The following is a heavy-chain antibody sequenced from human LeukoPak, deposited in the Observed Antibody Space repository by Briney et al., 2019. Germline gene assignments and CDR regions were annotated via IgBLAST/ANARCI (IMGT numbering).Heavy chain of an antibody. J-gene: IGHJ4*02. CDR3: SRLSAMLRRTEPFYYFEY. D-gene: IGHD3-10*01. CDR1: GFTFSSYS. V-gene: IGHV3-21*01. Sequence: AGGSLRLSCAGSGFTFSSYSMNWVRQAPGKGLEWVSSISTSSSYIYYADSVKGRFTISRDNAKNSLFLQMNNLRAEDTAVYYCSRLSAMLRRTEPFYYFEYWGQGILVTVSS. CDR2: ISTSSSYI.